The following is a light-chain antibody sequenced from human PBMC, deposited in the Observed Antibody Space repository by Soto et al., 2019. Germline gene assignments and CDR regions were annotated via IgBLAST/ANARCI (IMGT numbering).Light chain of an antibody. Sequence: QSVLTQPASVSGSPGQSITISCTGTSSDVGGYNYVSWYQQHPDKAPKLMIYEVSNRPSGVSNRFSGSKSGNTASLTISGLQAEDEADYYCSSYAGSSTLVFGGGTKLTVL. CDR3: SSYAGSSTLV. V-gene: IGLV2-14*01. J-gene: IGLJ3*02. CDR2: EVS. CDR1: SSDVGGYNY.